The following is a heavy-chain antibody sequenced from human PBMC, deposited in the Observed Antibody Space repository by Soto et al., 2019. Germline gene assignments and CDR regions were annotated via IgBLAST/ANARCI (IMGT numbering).Heavy chain of an antibody. Sequence: PGGSLRLSCAASGFSFSTYIMNCVRQAPGKGLEWVASISTSSTFTYYADSVKGRFTISRDDAMNSLYLQMDSLRADDTAVYFCARDRRRRPSFDYWGQGDLVPVSA. CDR3: ARDRRRRPSFDY. CDR2: ISTSSTFT. J-gene: IGHJ4*02. V-gene: IGHV3-21*01. CDR1: GFSFSTYI.